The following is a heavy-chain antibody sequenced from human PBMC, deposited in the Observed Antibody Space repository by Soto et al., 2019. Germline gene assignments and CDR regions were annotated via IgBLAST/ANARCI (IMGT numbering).Heavy chain of an antibody. D-gene: IGHD3-10*02. CDR2: INHSGST. J-gene: IGHJ4*02. CDR3: ARGYVRNFDY. Sequence: QVQLQQWGAGLLKPSETLSLTCAVYGGSFSGYYWSWIRQPPGKGLEWIGEINHSGSTNYNPSLKTRVTISVVTSENQFSLKLSSVTAADTAVYYCARGYVRNFDYWGQGTLVTVSS. V-gene: IGHV4-34*01. CDR1: GGSFSGYY.